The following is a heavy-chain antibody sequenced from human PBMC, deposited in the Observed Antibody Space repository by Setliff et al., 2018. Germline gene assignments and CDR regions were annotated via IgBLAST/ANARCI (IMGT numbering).Heavy chain of an antibody. CDR3: ARDVYDFRTGLGGP. V-gene: IGHV1-2*02. J-gene: IGHJ5*02. Sequence: VASVKVSCKASGYTFTGYHIHWVRQAPGQGLEWMGWINPNTGGTNYAQKFQGRVTLTRDTSIRTSYMELNSLTSDDTAVYYCARDVYDFRTGLGGPWGQGTRVTVSS. CDR1: GYTFTGYH. D-gene: IGHD3-3*01. CDR2: INPNTGGT.